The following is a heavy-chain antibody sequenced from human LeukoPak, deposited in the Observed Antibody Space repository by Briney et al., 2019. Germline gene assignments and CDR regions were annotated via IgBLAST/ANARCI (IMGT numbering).Heavy chain of an antibody. J-gene: IGHJ5*02. CDR1: GFTFSNHV. V-gene: IGHV3-48*04. CDR3: ARGGRFDP. Sequence: GGSLRLSCAASGFTFSNHVMGWVRQAPGKGLEWVSYISSSSSTIYYADSVKGRFTISRDNAKNSLYLQMNSLRAEDTAVYYCARGGRFDPWGQGTLVTVSS. CDR2: ISSSSSTI.